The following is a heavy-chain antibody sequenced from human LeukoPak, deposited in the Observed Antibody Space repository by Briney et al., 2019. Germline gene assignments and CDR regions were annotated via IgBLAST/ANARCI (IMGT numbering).Heavy chain of an antibody. CDR1: GGSISSYY. Sequence: PSETLSLTCTVSGGSISSYYWSWIRQPAGKGLEWIGRIYTSGSTNYNPSLKSRVTMSVDTSKNQFSLKLSSVTAADTAVYYCASSSSSDYYYYYGMDVWGQGTTVTVSS. V-gene: IGHV4-4*07. CDR2: IYTSGST. J-gene: IGHJ6*02. D-gene: IGHD6-6*01. CDR3: ASSSSSDYYYYYGMDV.